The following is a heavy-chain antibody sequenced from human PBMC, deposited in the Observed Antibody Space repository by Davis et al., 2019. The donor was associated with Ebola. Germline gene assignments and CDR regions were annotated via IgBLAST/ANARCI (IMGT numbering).Heavy chain of an antibody. D-gene: IGHD4-17*01. Sequence: MPSETLSLTCTVSGGSISSSSYYWGWIRQPPGKGLEWIGTIYYSGSTYYNPSLKSRVTISVDTSKNQFSLKLSSVTAADTAVYYCARQTTVKDDAFDIWGQGTMVTVSS. CDR3: ARQTTVKDDAFDI. J-gene: IGHJ3*02. V-gene: IGHV4-39*01. CDR2: IYYSGST. CDR1: GGSISSSSYY.